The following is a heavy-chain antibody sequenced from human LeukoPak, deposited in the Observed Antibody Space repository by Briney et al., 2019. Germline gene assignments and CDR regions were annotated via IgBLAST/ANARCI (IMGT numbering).Heavy chain of an antibody. CDR2: IYYSGST. V-gene: IGHV4-39*01. J-gene: IGHJ4*02. D-gene: IGHD3-22*01. CDR1: GGSISSSSYY. CDR3: ARSAMIVVVAD. Sequence: PSETLSLTCTVSGGSISSSSYYWGWIRQPPGKGLEWIGSIYYSGSTYYNPSLKSRVTISVDTSKNQFSLKLSSVTAADTAVYYCARSAMIVVVADWGQGTLVTVSS.